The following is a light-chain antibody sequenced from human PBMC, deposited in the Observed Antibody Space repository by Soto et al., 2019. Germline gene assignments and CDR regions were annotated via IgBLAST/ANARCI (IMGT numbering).Light chain of an antibody. CDR1: QTIRSY. CDR2: AAS. V-gene: IGKV1-39*01. Sequence: DIQMTQSPSSLSASAGDRVTITCRASQTIRSYLNWYQLKPGKAPKLLIYAASNLQGGVPSRFSGSGSGTDFPLTISSLQPEDFATYYCQQSYDTPITFGQGTRLEIK. J-gene: IGKJ5*01. CDR3: QQSYDTPIT.